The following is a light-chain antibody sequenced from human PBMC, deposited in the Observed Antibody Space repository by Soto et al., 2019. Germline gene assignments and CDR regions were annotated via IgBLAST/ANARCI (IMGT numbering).Light chain of an antibody. CDR3: QQYNSWPIT. CDR2: AAS. J-gene: IGKJ5*01. CDR1: QSISSY. V-gene: IGKV1-39*01. Sequence: DIQMTQSPSSLSASVGDRVTITCRASQSISSYLNWYQQKPGKAPKLLIYAASSLQSGVPSRFSGSGSGTDFTLTISSLQSEDFAVYYCQQYNSWPITFGQGTRL.